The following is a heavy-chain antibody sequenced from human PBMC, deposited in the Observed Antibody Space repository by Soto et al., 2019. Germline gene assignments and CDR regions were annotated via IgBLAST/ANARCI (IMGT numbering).Heavy chain of an antibody. V-gene: IGHV3-74*01. D-gene: IGHD3-10*01. CDR3: ARSIGEGFDP. J-gene: IGHJ5*02. CDR1: GFAFSSYW. Sequence: GGSLRLSCAASGFAFSSYWMHWVRQAPGKGLVWVSRISYYANTTDYADSVKGRFTISRDNAKNTLYLQLDSLGAEDTAVYYCARSIGEGFDPWGQGTQVTVSS. CDR2: ISYYANTT.